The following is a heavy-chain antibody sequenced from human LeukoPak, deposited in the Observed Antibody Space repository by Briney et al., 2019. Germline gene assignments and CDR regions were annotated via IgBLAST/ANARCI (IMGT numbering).Heavy chain of an antibody. CDR2: IHPSTGNP. Sequence: ASVTVSFTAAGYTFTNYAMNWVRQAPGQGLEWMGWIHPSTGNPTYAQDFTGRFVFSLDTSVSTTYLQISSLKAADTAVYYCARAYQRLGELSLPDYWGQGTLVTVSS. D-gene: IGHD3-16*02. CDR1: GYTFTNYA. CDR3: ARAYQRLGELSLPDY. V-gene: IGHV7-4-1*02. J-gene: IGHJ4*02.